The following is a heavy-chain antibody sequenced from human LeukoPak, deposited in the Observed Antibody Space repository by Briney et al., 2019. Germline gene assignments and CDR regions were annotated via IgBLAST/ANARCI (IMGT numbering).Heavy chain of an antibody. CDR3: AKDSRPSLGIAAAGTVFDY. CDR1: VFTFDDYS. J-gene: IGHJ4*02. V-gene: IGHV3-9*01. Sequence: GGSLRLSCAASVFTFDDYSMHCVRQAPGKGLEGFSGISWNSGSIVYADSVKGLFTISRDNAKNSLYLQMNSLRAEDTALYYCAKDSRPSLGIAAAGTVFDYWGQGTLVTVSS. CDR2: ISWNSGSI. D-gene: IGHD6-13*01.